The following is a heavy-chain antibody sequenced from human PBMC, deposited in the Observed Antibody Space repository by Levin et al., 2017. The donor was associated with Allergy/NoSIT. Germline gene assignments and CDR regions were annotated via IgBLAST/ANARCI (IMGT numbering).Heavy chain of an antibody. D-gene: IGHD3-22*01. J-gene: IGHJ4*02. Sequence: VASVKVSCAASGFTFSSYWMSWVRQAPGKGLEWVANIKQDGSEKYYVDSVKGRFTISRDNAKNSLYLQMNSLRAEDTAVYYCARDVVWDSSGYYYWGQGTLVTVSS. CDR2: IKQDGSEK. V-gene: IGHV3-7*01. CDR3: ARDVVWDSSGYYY. CDR1: GFTFSSYW.